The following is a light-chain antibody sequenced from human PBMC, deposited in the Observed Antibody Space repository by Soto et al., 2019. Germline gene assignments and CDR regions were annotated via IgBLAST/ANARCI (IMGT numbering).Light chain of an antibody. V-gene: IGKV3-15*01. CDR2: GAS. CDR3: QQYNNWPLA. J-gene: IGKJ4*01. CDR1: QSVSSN. Sequence: EIVMTQSPATLSVSPGERATLSCRASQSVSSNLAWYQQKPGQAPRLLIYGASTRATGIPARFSGSGSGTVYTLTISSLQSEDCAVYYCQQYNNWPLAFGGGTKVEIK.